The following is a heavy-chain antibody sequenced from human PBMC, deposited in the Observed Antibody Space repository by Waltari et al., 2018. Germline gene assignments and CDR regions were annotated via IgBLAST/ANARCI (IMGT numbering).Heavy chain of an antibody. D-gene: IGHD2-2*01. CDR1: GFTFANAW. CDR2: LKSKAEGGTT. J-gene: IGHJ4*02. CDR3: TTEGGRTWPMY. Sequence: EVQLVESGGGLVKPGDSLRLSCVASGFTFANAWINWVRQAQGKGLEWVGRLKSKAEGGTTDYAAPVKGRFAISRDDSKDTAYLQMNSLKTEDTAMYFCTTEGGRTWPMYWGQGTLVTVSS. V-gene: IGHV3-15*01.